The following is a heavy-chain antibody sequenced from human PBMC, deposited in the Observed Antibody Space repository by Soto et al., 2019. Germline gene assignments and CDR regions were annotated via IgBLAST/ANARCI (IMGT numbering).Heavy chain of an antibody. V-gene: IGHV2-5*02. CDR2: IYWDDDK. CDR3: ADIAAAGPSYYYYMDV. D-gene: IGHD6-13*01. CDR1: GFSLSTSGVG. J-gene: IGHJ6*03. Sequence: QITLKESGPTLVKPTQTLTLTCTFSGFSLSTSGVGVGWIRQPPGKALEWLALIYWDDDKRYSPSLKSRLTITKDTSKNQVVLTMTNMDPVDTATYYCADIAAAGPSYYYYMDVWGKGTTVTVSS.